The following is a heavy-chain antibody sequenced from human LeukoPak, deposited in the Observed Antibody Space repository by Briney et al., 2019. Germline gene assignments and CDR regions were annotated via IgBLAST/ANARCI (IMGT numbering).Heavy chain of an antibody. Sequence: SQTLSLTCTVSGGSISSGDYYWSWIRQPPGKGLEWIGYIYYSGSTHYNPSLKSRVTISVDTSKNHFSLKLSSVTAADTAVYYCVTNRRFLEWLFFDYWGEGTLVTVSP. V-gene: IGHV4-30-4*08. D-gene: IGHD3-3*01. CDR3: VTNRRFLEWLFFDY. CDR2: IYYSGST. J-gene: IGHJ4*02. CDR1: GGSISSGDYY.